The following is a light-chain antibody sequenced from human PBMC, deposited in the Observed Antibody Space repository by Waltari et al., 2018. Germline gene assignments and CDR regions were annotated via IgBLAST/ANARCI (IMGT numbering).Light chain of an antibody. CDR3: GTWDGSLSGAV. Sequence: QSVLTQPPSASAAPGQRVTISCPGGSSNIGNNYVSWYRQFPGTAPKLLSCEDNERPSGGPVRSPGSKSGTAAALDITGLQAGGEADYYCGTWDGSLSGAVFGGGTHLTVL. CDR2: EDN. V-gene: IGLV1-51*02. J-gene: IGLJ7*01. CDR1: SSNIGNNY.